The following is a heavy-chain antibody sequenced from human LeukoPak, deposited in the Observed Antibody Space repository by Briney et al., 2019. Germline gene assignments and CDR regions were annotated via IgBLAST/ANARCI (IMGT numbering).Heavy chain of an antibody. D-gene: IGHD6-13*01. CDR3: ARVPKTTAGTWFDP. V-gene: IGHV4-59*12. CDR2: IYYSGST. Sequence: SETLSLTCTVSGGSISSYYWSWIRQPPGKGLEWIGYIYYSGSTNYNPSLKSRVTISVDTSKNQFSLKLSSVTPEDTAVYYCARVPKTTAGTWFDPWGQGTRVIVSS. J-gene: IGHJ5*02. CDR1: GGSISSYY.